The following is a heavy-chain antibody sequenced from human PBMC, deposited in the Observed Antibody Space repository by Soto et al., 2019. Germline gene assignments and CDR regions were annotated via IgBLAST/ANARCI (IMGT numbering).Heavy chain of an antibody. Sequence: SETLSLTCTVSGGSISSGGYYWSWIRQHPGKGLEWIGYIYYSGSTYYNPSLKSRVTISVDTSKNQFSLKLSSVTAADTAVYYCARGVVVVTAIPSGGPYYFDYWGQGTLVTVSS. CDR3: ARGVVVVTAIPSGGPYYFDY. D-gene: IGHD2-21*02. J-gene: IGHJ4*02. V-gene: IGHV4-31*03. CDR2: IYYSGST. CDR1: GGSISSGGYY.